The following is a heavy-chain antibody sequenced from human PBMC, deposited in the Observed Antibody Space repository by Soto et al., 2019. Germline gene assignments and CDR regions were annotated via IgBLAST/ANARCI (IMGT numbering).Heavy chain of an antibody. CDR3: AKDLLNSSPGGWQWLVRAWDYYGMDV. V-gene: IGHV3-30*18. J-gene: IGHJ6*02. Sequence: PGGSLRLSCAASGFTFSSYGMHWVRQAPGKGLEWVAVISYDGSNKYYADSVKGRFTISRDNSKNTLYLQMNSLRAEDTAVYYCAKDLLNSSPGGWQWLVRAWDYYGMDVWGQGTTVTVSS. CDR1: GFTFSSYG. D-gene: IGHD6-19*01. CDR2: ISYDGSNK.